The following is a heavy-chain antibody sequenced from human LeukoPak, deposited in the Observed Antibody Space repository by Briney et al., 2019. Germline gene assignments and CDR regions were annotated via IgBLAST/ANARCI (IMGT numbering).Heavy chain of an antibody. CDR2: ISSSSSTI. CDR1: GFTLSSYG. J-gene: IGHJ6*03. Sequence: GGSLRLSCVASGFTLSSYGMNWVRQAPGKGLEWVSYISSSSSTIYYADSVKGRFTISRDNAKNSLYLQMNSLRAEDTAVYYCAREEFYYYYMDVWGKGTTVTVSS. V-gene: IGHV3-48*04. CDR3: AREEFYYYYMDV. D-gene: IGHD3-10*01.